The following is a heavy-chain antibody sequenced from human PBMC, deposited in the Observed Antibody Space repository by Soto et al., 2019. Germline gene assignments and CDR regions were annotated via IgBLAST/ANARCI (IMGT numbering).Heavy chain of an antibody. J-gene: IGHJ4*02. CDR2: IIPLFRTA. V-gene: IGHV1-69*13. CDR1: GDTFSNYN. D-gene: IGHD3-9*01. CDR3: ARDLGVLTGDTNYFDF. Sequence: SVKVSCKASGDTFSNYNINWVRQAPGQGLEWMGGIIPLFRTANYAQKFQGRVTITADESTSTAYMEVSSLKSEDTAIYYCARDLGVLTGDTNYFDFWGQGTLVTVSS.